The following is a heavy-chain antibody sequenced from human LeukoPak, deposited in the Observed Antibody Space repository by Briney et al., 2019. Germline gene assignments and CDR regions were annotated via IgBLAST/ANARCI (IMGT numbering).Heavy chain of an antibody. J-gene: IGHJ4*02. CDR1: GGTFSSYA. D-gene: IGHD3-22*01. CDR2: IIPIFGTA. V-gene: IGHV1-69*13. Sequence: SVKVSCKASGGTFSSYAISWVRQAPGQGLEWMGGIIPIFGTANYAQKFQGRVTITADESTSTAYMELSSLRSEDTAVSYCARVYYDSSGYLDYWGQGTLVTVSS. CDR3: ARVYYDSSGYLDY.